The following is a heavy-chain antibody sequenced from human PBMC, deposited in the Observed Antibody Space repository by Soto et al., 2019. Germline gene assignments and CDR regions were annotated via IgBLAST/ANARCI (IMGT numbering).Heavy chain of an antibody. V-gene: IGHV1-69*13. CDR3: ARGYIEYSSSSGFDF. CDR2: IIPIFGTA. CDR1: GGTFSSYA. J-gene: IGHJ4*02. Sequence: SVKVSCKASGGTFSSYAISWVRQAPGQGLEWMGGIIPIFGTANYAQKFQGRVTITADESTSTAYMELSSLRSEDTAVYYCARGYIEYSSSSGFDFSGQGTLVTVSS. D-gene: IGHD6-6*01.